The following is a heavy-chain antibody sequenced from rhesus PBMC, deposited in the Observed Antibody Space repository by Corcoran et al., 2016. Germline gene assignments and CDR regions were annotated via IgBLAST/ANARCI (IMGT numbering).Heavy chain of an antibody. D-gene: IGHD2-8*01. CDR1: GGFISSGYYY. Sequence: QVQLQESGPGLVKPSETLSLTCAVSGGFISSGYYYWSWIRQPPRKGLEWIGYITYSGSTSYNPSLKSRVTISRDTSKNQFSLKLSSVTAADTAVYYCARDSDIVVVVSATSFDYWGQGVLVTVSS. CDR3: ARDSDIVVVVSATSFDY. J-gene: IGHJ4*01. CDR2: ITYSGST. V-gene: IGHV4-122*02.